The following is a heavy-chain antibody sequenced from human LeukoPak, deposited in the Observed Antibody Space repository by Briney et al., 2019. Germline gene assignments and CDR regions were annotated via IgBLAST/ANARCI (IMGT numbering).Heavy chain of an antibody. J-gene: IGHJ4*02. CDR1: GFTFSNAR. CDR2: IKSKTDGGTT. V-gene: IGHV3-15*01. Sequence: KSGGSLRLSCAASGFTFSNARMSWVRQAPGKGLEWVGRIKSKTDGGTTDYAAPVKGRFTISRDDSKNTLYLQMNSLKTEDTAVYYCTTVGIQLWFGVPFDYWGQGTLVTVSS. D-gene: IGHD5-18*01. CDR3: TTVGIQLWFGVPFDY.